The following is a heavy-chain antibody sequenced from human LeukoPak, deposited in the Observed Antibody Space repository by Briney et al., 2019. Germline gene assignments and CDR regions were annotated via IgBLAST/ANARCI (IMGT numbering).Heavy chain of an antibody. CDR2: IYHSGSA. CDR1: GVSISSSNW. V-gene: IGHV4-4*02. D-gene: IGHD2-15*01. Sequence: PSETLSLTCAVSGVSISSSNWWSWVRQPPGKGLEWIGEIYHSGSANYNPSLESRVTISVDTSKNQFSLMLRSVTAADTAVYYCARRYCSGGSCYSDRGAFDIWGQGTMVTVSS. J-gene: IGHJ3*02. CDR3: ARRYCSGGSCYSDRGAFDI.